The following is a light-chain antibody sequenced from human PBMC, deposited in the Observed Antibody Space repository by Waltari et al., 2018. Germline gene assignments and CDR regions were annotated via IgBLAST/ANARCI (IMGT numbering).Light chain of an antibody. Sequence: QSVLTQPPSASGTPGQRVTISCSGSSSNIGSNYGHWYQQPPGTAPKLPIHRNNPPPSGVPDRFSGSKAGPSASRAVSGLRSEDEADYYFATWDDRLSGPGVFGGGTKLTVL. V-gene: IGLV1-47*01. CDR2: RNN. J-gene: IGLJ3*02. CDR1: SSNIGSNY. CDR3: ATWDDRLSGPGV.